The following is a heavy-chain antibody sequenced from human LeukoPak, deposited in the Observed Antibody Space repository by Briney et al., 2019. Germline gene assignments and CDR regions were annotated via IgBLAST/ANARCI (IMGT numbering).Heavy chain of an antibody. CDR2: IYYSGST. CDR1: GRSISSSSYY. CDR3: ARQFSYYDFWSGYPFDY. V-gene: IGHV4-39*01. Sequence: PSETLSLTCTVSGRSISSSSYYWGWIRQPPGKGLEWIGSIYYSGSTYYNPSLKSRVTISVDTSKNQFSLKLSSVTAADTAVCYCARQFSYYDFWSGYPFDYWGQGTLVTVSS. J-gene: IGHJ4*02. D-gene: IGHD3-3*01.